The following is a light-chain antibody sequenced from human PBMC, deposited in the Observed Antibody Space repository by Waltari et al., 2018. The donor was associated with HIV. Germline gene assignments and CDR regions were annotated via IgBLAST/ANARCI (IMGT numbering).Light chain of an antibody. CDR1: QSVSSN. CDR2: GAS. Sequence: EIVMTQSPATLSVSPGERATLSCRASQSVSSNLAWYQQKPGQPPRLLIYGASTRATCIPARFSGSGSGTEFTLTISSLQSEDFAVYYCQQYNNWPPWTFGQGTKVEIK. V-gene: IGKV3-15*01. CDR3: QQYNNWPPWT. J-gene: IGKJ1*01.